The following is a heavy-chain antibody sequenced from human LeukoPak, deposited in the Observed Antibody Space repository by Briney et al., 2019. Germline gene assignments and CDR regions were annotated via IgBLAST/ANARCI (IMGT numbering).Heavy chain of an antibody. V-gene: IGHV3-30*18. CDR1: GFTFSSYS. Sequence: GGSLRLSCAASGFTFSSYSMHWVRQAPGEGLEWGAVISSDGNSKYYTDSVRGRFTISRDNSENTLYLQMNSLRVEDTAVYYCAKGENSKTYPVSGYWGQGTLVTVSS. D-gene: IGHD2/OR15-2a*01. J-gene: IGHJ4*02. CDR2: ISSDGNSK. CDR3: AKGENSKTYPVSGY.